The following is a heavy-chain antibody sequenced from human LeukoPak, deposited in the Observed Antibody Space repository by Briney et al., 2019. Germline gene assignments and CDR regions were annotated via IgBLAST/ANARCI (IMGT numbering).Heavy chain of an antibody. CDR2: ISYDGSNE. V-gene: IGHV3-30*04. D-gene: IGHD3-22*01. Sequence: PGGSLRLSCAASGFTFSSHAIHWLRQAPGKGLEWLAVISYDGSNEYYADSVRGRFTISRDNSKNTLYLQMSSLRAEDTAVYYCAKSGYYDRSLHFDYWGQGTLVTVSS. J-gene: IGHJ4*02. CDR3: AKSGYYDRSLHFDY. CDR1: GFTFSSHA.